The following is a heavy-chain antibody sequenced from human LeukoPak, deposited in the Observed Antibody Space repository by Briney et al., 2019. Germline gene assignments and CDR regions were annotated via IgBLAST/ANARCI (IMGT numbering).Heavy chain of an antibody. V-gene: IGHV1-58*02. CDR1: GFTFTSSA. CDR2: IVVGSGNT. Sequence: GASVKVSCKASGFTFTSSAMQWVRQARGQRLEWIGWIVVGSGNTNYAQKFQERVTITRDMSTSTAYMELSSLRSEDTAVYYCARDPGGSYPLEKDYWGQGTLVTVSS. CDR3: ARDPGGSYPLEKDY. D-gene: IGHD1-26*01. J-gene: IGHJ4*02.